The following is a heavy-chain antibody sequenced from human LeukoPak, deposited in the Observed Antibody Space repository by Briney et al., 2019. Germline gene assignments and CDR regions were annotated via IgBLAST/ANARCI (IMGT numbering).Heavy chain of an antibody. CDR3: SASLKTYCSGGKCHSDYYYYGMDV. Sequence: GGSLRLSCAASGFTFTGSAIHWVRQASGKGLEWVGRIRSKANSYATAYAASVEGRFTISRDDSKNTAFLQMNALKTEDSAVYYCSASLKTYCSGGKCHSDYYYYGMDVWGQGTTVTVSS. V-gene: IGHV3-73*01. D-gene: IGHD2-15*01. J-gene: IGHJ6*02. CDR1: GFTFTGSA. CDR2: IRSKANSYAT.